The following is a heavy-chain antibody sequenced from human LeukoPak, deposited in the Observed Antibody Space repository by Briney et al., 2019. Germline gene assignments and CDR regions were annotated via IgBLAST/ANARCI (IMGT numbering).Heavy chain of an antibody. Sequence: SETLSLTCTVSGGSISSGGYYWSWIRQYPGKGLEWIGYIYYSGSTYYNPSLKSRVTISVDTSKNQFSLKLSSVTAADTAVYYCAREDDSSGYSLGYFDYWGQGTLVTVSS. CDR2: IYYSGST. J-gene: IGHJ4*02. V-gene: IGHV4-31*03. D-gene: IGHD3-22*01. CDR3: AREDDSSGYSLGYFDY. CDR1: GGSISSGGYY.